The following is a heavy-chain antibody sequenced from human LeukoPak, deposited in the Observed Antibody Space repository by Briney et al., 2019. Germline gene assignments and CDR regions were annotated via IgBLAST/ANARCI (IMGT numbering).Heavy chain of an antibody. D-gene: IGHD3-16*01. V-gene: IGHV4-34*01. Sequence: PSETLSLTCVVYGGSFSGYYWTWMRPPPWKGLEWIGEINHSGSTNYNPSLKSRLSISVDTSKNQFSLKLSSVTAADTAVYYCARLQPQEYYFDFWAQGTLVTVSS. CDR2: INHSGST. CDR1: GGSFSGYY. J-gene: IGHJ4*02. CDR3: ARLQPQEYYFDF.